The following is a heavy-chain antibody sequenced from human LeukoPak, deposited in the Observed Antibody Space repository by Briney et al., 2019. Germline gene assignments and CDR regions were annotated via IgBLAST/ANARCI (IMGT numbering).Heavy chain of an antibody. V-gene: IGHV3-7*01. CDR2: IEKDGGEK. D-gene: IGHD3-16*01. CDR3: VRDGGTDWYDP. Sequence: GGSLRLSCVASGFTISHYWMTWVRQAPGKGLEWVANIEKDGGEKTYVDSVKGRLTISRDNAKNSIFLQMSSLRVEDMAIYYCVRDGGTDWYDPWGQGTLVSVSS. CDR1: GFTISHYW. J-gene: IGHJ5*02.